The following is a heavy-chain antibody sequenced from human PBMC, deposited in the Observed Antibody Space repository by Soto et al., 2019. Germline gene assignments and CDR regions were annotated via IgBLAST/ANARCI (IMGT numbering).Heavy chain of an antibody. CDR3: AKEGRRAARSEDY. D-gene: IGHD6-6*01. Sequence: EVQLLESGGGLVQPGGSLRLSCAASGFTFSSYAMSWIRQAPGKGLEWVSAISGSGGSTYYADSVKGQFLISRDNSKNTLYLQRNSLRAEDTAVYYCAKEGRRAARSEDYWGQGTLVTVSS. CDR1: GFTFSSYA. CDR2: ISGSGGST. V-gene: IGHV3-23*01. J-gene: IGHJ4*02.